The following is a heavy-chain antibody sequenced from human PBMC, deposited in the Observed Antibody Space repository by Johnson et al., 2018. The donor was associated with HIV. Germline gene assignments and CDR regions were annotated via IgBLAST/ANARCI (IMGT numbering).Heavy chain of an antibody. CDR2: IRYDGSNK. Sequence: QMLLVESGGGVVQPGGSLRLSCAASEFTFSTYGMHWVRQAPGKGLEWVAFIRYDGSNKYSADSVKGRFTISRDNSKNTLYLQMGSLRAEDMAVYYCARDRVGSGYYSDDAFDIWGQGTMVTVSS. CDR1: EFTFSTYG. D-gene: IGHD3-22*01. V-gene: IGHV3-30*02. CDR3: ARDRVGSGYYSDDAFDI. J-gene: IGHJ3*02.